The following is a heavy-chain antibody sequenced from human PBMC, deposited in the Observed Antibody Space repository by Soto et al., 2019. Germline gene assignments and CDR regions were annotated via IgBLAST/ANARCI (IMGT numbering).Heavy chain of an antibody. CDR2: INHSGST. Sequence: PSETLSLTCAVYGGSFSGYYWSWIRQPPGKGLEWIGEINHSGSTNYNPSLKSRVTISVDTSKNQFSLKLSSVTAADTAVYYCARDSRVWLRSYYYYYGMDVWGQGTTVTVSS. CDR1: GGSFSGYY. CDR3: ARDSRVWLRSYYYYYGMDV. D-gene: IGHD5-12*01. V-gene: IGHV4-34*01. J-gene: IGHJ6*02.